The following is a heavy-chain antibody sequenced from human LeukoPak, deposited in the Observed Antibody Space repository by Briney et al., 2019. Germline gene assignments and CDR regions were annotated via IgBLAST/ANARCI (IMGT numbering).Heavy chain of an antibody. CDR1: GYSFTSYW. D-gene: IGHD6-13*01. CDR2: IYPGDSDT. V-gene: IGHV5-51*01. Sequence: GESLKISCKGSGYSFTSYWIGWVRQMPGKGLEWMGIIYPGDSDTRYSPSFQGQVTISADKSISTAYLQWSSLKASDTAMYYCVRPEAAAADAFDIWGQGTMVTVSS. CDR3: VRPEAAAADAFDI. J-gene: IGHJ3*02.